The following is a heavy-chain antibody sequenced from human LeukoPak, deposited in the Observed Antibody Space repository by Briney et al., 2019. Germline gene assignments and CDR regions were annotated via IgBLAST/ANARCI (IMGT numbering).Heavy chain of an antibody. J-gene: IGHJ4*02. Sequence: GGSLRLSCAASGFTFGSYGMHWVRQAPGKGLEWMAVMSYDGSEKYYADSVKGRFTISRDNSKNTLHLQMNSLRAEDTGVYYCAKGLWVTTIPFDYWGQGTLVTVSS. V-gene: IGHV3-30*18. D-gene: IGHD4-17*01. CDR3: AKGLWVTTIPFDY. CDR1: GFTFGSYG. CDR2: MSYDGSEK.